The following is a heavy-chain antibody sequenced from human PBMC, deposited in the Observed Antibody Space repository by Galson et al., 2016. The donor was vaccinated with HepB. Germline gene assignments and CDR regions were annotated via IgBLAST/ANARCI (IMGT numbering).Heavy chain of an antibody. J-gene: IGHJ4*02. V-gene: IGHV3-48*01. D-gene: IGHD6-13*01. Sequence: SLRLSCAASGFIFSNYGMNWVRQAPGKGLEWLSYISTRSTMSYSDSVKGRFTISRDNSRNTLYLQMNSLRAEDAAMYYCAKDVGMGSSWSYVDSWGQGTLVAVSS. CDR1: GFIFSNYG. CDR2: ISTRSTM. CDR3: AKDVGMGSSWSYVDS.